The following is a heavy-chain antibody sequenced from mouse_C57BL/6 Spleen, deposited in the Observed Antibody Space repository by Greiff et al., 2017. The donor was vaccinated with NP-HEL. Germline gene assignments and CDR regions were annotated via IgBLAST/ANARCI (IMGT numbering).Heavy chain of an antibody. CDR2: ISSGGDYI. J-gene: IGHJ2*01. V-gene: IGHV5-9-1*02. D-gene: IGHD1-1*01. Sequence: DVHLVESGEGLVKPGGSLKLSCAASGFTFSSYAMSWVRQTPEKRLEWVAYISSGGDYIYYADPVKGRFTISRDNARNTLYLQMSSLKSEDTAMYYCTREGASYYGSSHFDYWGQGTTLTVSS. CDR3: TREGASYYGSSHFDY. CDR1: GFTFSSYA.